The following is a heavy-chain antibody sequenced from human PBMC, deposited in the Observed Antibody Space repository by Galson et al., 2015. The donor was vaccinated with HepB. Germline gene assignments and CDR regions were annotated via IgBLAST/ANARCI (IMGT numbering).Heavy chain of an antibody. CDR1: GFSLTTSGVG. Sequence: PALVKPTPTLTLTCTFSGFSLTTSGVGVGWIRQPPGKALEWLALIYWDDDKRYSTSLKTRLTITKDTSKDQVVLTVTNMDPVDTATYYCVHKGIDDSSGYPFDYWGQGTLVTVSS. V-gene: IGHV2-5*02. CDR3: VHKGIDDSSGYPFDY. J-gene: IGHJ4*02. D-gene: IGHD3-22*01. CDR2: IYWDDDK.